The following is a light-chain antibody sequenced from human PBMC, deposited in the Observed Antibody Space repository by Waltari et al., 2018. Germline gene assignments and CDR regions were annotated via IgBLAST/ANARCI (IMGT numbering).Light chain of an antibody. V-gene: IGKV1-5*03. CDR2: QAS. CDR3: QQHNSYPIT. CDR1: QSINTW. J-gene: IGKJ5*01. Sequence: RVTISCRASQSINTWLAWYQERPGKVPNLLIYQASTLKSGVPSRFSGSGSGTEFTLTISSLQPDDFATYYCQQHNSYPITFGQGTRLEIK.